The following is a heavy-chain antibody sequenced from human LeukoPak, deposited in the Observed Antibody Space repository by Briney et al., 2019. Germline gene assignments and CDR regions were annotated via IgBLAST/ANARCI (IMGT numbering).Heavy chain of an antibody. V-gene: IGHV1-69*06. Sequence: ASVKVSCKASGGTFNSYAISWVRQAPGQGLEWMGGIIPIFGTANYAQKFQGRVTITADKSTSTAYMELSSLRSEDTAVYYCARVSTIFGVDLYYYYYYMDVWGKGTTVTVSS. CDR1: GGTFNSYA. CDR3: ARVSTIFGVDLYYYYYYMDV. D-gene: IGHD3-3*01. CDR2: IIPIFGTA. J-gene: IGHJ6*03.